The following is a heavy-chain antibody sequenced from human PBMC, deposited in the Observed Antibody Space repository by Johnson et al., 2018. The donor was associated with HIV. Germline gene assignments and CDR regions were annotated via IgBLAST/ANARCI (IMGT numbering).Heavy chain of an antibody. CDR3: AREVYRAFDI. CDR2: INSDGSST. J-gene: IGHJ3*02. V-gene: IGHV3-74*01. Sequence: VQLVESGGGLVQPGGSLRLSCAASGFTFSSYWMHWVRQAPGKGLVWVSRINSDGSSTSYADSVKGRFTISRDNAKSTLYMQMNSLKAEATAVYYCAREVYRAFDIWGQGTMVTVSS. CDR1: GFTFSSYW. D-gene: IGHD2/OR15-2a*01.